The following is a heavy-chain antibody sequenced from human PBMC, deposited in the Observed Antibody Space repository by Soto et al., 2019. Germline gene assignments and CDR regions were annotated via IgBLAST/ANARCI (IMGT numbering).Heavy chain of an antibody. V-gene: IGHV1-8*01. CDR2: MNPNSGNT. CDR1: VYTFTSYD. D-gene: IGHD6-6*01. CDR3: ARDKVAAQPNYYYGMDV. Sequence: XSVKVSCKASVYTFTSYDINWVRQATGQGLEWMGWMNPNSGNTGYAQKFQGRVTMTRNTSISTAYMELSSLRSEDTAVYYCARDKVAAQPNYYYGMDVWGQGNTVTVSS. J-gene: IGHJ6*02.